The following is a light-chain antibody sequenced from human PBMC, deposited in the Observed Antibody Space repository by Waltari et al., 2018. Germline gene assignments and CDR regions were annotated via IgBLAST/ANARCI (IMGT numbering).Light chain of an antibody. CDR1: KDIDYF. CDR3: QRYDDFPIT. J-gene: IGKJ5*01. Sequence: DIQMTQSPSSLSASVGDRVTITCQASKDIDYFISWYQRRPGQAPKLLIYGASNLQPGVPSRFSGSGSGTHFTFTITSLQPEDIGTYYCQRYDDFPITFGQGTRLDIK. V-gene: IGKV1-33*01. CDR2: GAS.